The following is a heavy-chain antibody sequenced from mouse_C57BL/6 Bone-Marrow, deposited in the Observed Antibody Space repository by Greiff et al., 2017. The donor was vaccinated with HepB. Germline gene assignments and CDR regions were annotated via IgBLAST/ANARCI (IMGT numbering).Heavy chain of an antibody. Sequence: EVQLVESGGGLVQPGGSLKLSCAASGFTFSDYYMYWVRQTPEKSLEWVAYISNGGGSTYYPDTLKGRFTISRDNAKNTLYLQMSRLKSEDTAMYYCARRADYAPPFAYWGQGTLVTVSA. J-gene: IGHJ3*01. CDR1: GFTFSDYY. CDR2: ISNGGGST. CDR3: ARRADYAPPFAY. D-gene: IGHD2-4*01. V-gene: IGHV5-12*01.